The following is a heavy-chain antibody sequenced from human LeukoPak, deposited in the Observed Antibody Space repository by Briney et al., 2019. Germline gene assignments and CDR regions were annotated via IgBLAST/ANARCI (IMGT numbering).Heavy chain of an antibody. D-gene: IGHD3-22*01. Sequence: GGSLRLSCAASGFAFSSYAMSWVRQAPGKGLEWVSVISGSGGNTYYADSVKGRFTISRDNSKNTLYLQMNSLRAEDTAVYYCASSHSSGYYPIDYWGQGTLVTVSS. V-gene: IGHV3-23*01. CDR2: ISGSGGNT. CDR3: ASSHSSGYYPIDY. CDR1: GFAFSSYA. J-gene: IGHJ4*02.